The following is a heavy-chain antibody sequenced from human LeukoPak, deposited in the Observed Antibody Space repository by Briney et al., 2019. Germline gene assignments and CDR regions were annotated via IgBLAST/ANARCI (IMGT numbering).Heavy chain of an antibody. CDR3: ARQKYCSGASCFVVTDPFEY. D-gene: IGHD2-15*01. J-gene: IGHJ4*02. Sequence: PGESLTLSCTASGYIFASYWIGWVRQVPGKGLEWMGIIYPSDSDTRYSPSFQGQVTFSVDQSTNTAFLQWSTLRASDSAIYYCARQKYCSGASCFVVTDPFEYWGQGTHVIVSA. CDR2: IYPSDSDT. CDR1: GYIFASYW. V-gene: IGHV5-51*01.